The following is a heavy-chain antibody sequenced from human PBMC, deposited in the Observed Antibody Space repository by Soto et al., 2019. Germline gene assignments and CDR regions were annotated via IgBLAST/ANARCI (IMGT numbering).Heavy chain of an antibody. Sequence: LRLSCAASGFTFSNYAMSWVRQAPGKGLEWVSGISSGGGSPYNADSVKGRFSISRDNSKNTLYLQMNSLRAEDTAVYYCAKGGGRIVPRHFDNWGQGILVTVSS. J-gene: IGHJ4*02. CDR2: ISSGGGSP. D-gene: IGHD1-26*01. CDR1: GFTFSNYA. CDR3: AKGGGRIVPRHFDN. V-gene: IGHV3-23*01.